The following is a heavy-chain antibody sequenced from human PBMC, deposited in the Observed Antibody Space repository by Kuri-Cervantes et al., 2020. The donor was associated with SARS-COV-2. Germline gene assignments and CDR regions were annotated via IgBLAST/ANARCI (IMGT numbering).Heavy chain of an antibody. CDR1: GGSISSYY. J-gene: IGHJ4*02. CDR2: IYYSGST. Sequence: SETLSLTRTVSGGSISSYYWSWIRQPPGKGLEWIGYIYYSGSTNYNPSLKSRVTISVDTSKNQFSLKLSSVTAADTAVYYCASYFDWSSYYFDYWGQGALVTVSS. V-gene: IGHV4-59*08. CDR3: ASYFDWSSYYFDY. D-gene: IGHD3-9*01.